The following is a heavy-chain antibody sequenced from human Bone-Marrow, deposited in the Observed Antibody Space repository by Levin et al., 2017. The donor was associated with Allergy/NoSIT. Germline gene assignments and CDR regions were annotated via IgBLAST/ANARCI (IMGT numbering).Heavy chain of an antibody. D-gene: IGHD4-17*01. CDR2: MYSGGGT. J-gene: IGHJ4*02. CDR3: ARPDYVTRAGGFY. CDR1: GFTVGNNY. V-gene: IGHV3-53*01. Sequence: GGSLRLSCAASGFTVGNNYVSWFRQPPDKGLEWVSLMYSGGGTQYADSVQGRFTIFRDSSRNTVYLQMNSLRAEDTAMYYCARPDYVTRAGGFYWGQGTLVTVSS.